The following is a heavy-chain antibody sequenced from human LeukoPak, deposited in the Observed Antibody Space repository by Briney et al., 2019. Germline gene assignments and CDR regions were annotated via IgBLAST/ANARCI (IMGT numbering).Heavy chain of an antibody. Sequence: PSETLSLTCTVSGGSISSYYWSWIRQPAGKGLEWIGRIYTSGSTNYNPSLKSRVTMSVDTSKNQFSLKLSSVTAADTAVYYCARGNYDYVWGSYRSRRDFDYWGQGTLVTVSS. J-gene: IGHJ4*02. CDR2: IYTSGST. CDR1: GGSISSYY. D-gene: IGHD3-16*02. CDR3: ARGNYDYVWGSYRSRRDFDY. V-gene: IGHV4-4*07.